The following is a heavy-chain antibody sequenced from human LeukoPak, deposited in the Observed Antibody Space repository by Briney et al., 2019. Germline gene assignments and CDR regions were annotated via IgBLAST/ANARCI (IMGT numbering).Heavy chain of an antibody. CDR1: GFTFSSYG. V-gene: IGHV3-30*18. J-gene: IGHJ6*02. CDR2: ISYDGSNK. Sequence: QSGRSLRLSCAASGFTFSSYGMRWVRQAPGKGLEWVAVISYDGSNKYYADSVKGRFTISRDNSKSTLYLQMNSLRAEDTAVYYCAKQMFRGFYYYGMDVWGQGTTVTVSS. CDR3: AKQMFRGFYYYGMDV. D-gene: IGHD3-10*02.